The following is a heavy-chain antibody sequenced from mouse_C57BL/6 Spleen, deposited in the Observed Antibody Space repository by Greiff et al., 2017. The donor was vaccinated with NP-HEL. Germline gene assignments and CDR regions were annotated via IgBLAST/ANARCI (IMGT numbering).Heavy chain of an antibody. V-gene: IGHV5-12*01. CDR2: ISNGGGST. J-gene: IGHJ4*01. CDR3: ARSIYYYGSSYDYAMDY. D-gene: IGHD1-1*01. CDR1: GFTFSDYY. Sequence: EVQRVESGGGLVQPGGSLKLSCAASGFTFSDYYMYWVRQTPEKRLEWVAYISNGGGSTYYPDTVKGRFTISRDNAKNTLYLQMSRLKSEDTAMYYCARSIYYYGSSYDYAMDYWGQGTSVTVSS.